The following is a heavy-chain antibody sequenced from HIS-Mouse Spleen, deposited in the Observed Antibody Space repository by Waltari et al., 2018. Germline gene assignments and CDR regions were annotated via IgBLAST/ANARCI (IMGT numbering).Heavy chain of an antibody. CDR1: GYTGTSHD. D-gene: IGHD4-4*01. CDR3: ARGHDYSNYFDY. Sequence: QVQLVQSGAEVKKPGASVKVSCKAYGYTGTSHDLHWVRQATGQGLEWMGWMNPNSGNTGYAQKFQGRVTMTRNTSISTAYMELSSLRSEDTAVYYCARGHDYSNYFDYWGQGTLVTVSS. CDR2: MNPNSGNT. V-gene: IGHV1-8*01. J-gene: IGHJ4*02.